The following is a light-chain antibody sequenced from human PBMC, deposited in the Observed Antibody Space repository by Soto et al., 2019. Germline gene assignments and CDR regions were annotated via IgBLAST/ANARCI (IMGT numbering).Light chain of an antibody. CDR1: QTVTSY. V-gene: IGKV1-39*01. J-gene: IGKJ5*01. CDR2: AAS. Sequence: DVQMTQSPSSLSASVGDSLTLTCRASQTVTSYLNWYQQKPGKAPKLLIYAASTLQSGVPSRFSGSGSGTEFTLTISSLQPEDFATYYCQQSYSTPPITFGQGTRLEIK. CDR3: QQSYSTPPIT.